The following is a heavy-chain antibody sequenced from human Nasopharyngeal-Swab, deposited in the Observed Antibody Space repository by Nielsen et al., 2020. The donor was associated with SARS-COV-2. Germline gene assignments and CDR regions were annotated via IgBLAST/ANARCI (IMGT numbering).Heavy chain of an antibody. CDR1: GFTFSSYG. Sequence: GSLRLSCAASGFTFSSYGMHWVRQAPGKGLEWVAVISYDGSNKYYADSVKGRFTISRDNSKNTLYLQMNSLRAEDTAVYYCAKDLGGSGSPVYYYYYGMDVWGQGTTVTVSS. CDR3: AKDLGGSGSPVYYYYYGMDV. J-gene: IGHJ6*02. V-gene: IGHV3-30*18. CDR2: ISYDGSNK. D-gene: IGHD3-10*01.